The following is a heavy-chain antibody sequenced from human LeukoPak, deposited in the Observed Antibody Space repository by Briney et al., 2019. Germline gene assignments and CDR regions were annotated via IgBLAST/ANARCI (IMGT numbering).Heavy chain of an antibody. CDR2: INHSGSA. J-gene: IGHJ6*04. V-gene: IGHV4-34*01. CDR3: ARCHYDFWSGYYTPQYMDV. Sequence: SETLSLTGAVYGGSFSGYYWSWVRQPPGKGLEWIGEINHSGSANYNPSLKSRVTISVDTSKNQFSLKVRSVTAADTAVYYCARCHYDFWSGYYTPQYMDVWGKGTTVTVSS. D-gene: IGHD3-3*01. CDR1: GGSFSGYY.